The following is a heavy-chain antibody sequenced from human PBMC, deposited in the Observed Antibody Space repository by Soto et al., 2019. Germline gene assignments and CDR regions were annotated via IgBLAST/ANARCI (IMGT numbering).Heavy chain of an antibody. CDR1: GYTFTSYA. CDR2: INAGNGNT. V-gene: IGHV1-3*01. J-gene: IGHJ5*02. Sequence: PAASVKVSCKASGYTFTSYAMHWVRQAPGQRLEWMGWINAGNGNTKYSQKFQGRVTITRDTSASTAYMELSSLRSEDTAVYYFARTLYDLLTGSVYNWFDPWGQGTQVTVSS. CDR3: ARTLYDLLTGSVYNWFDP. D-gene: IGHD3-9*01.